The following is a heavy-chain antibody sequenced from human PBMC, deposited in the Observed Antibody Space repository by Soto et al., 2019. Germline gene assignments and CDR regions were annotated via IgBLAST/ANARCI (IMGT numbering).Heavy chain of an antibody. CDR2: IFPGNSDP. J-gene: IGHJ4*02. V-gene: IGHV5-51*01. CDR1: GFSFTNYW. CDR3: AGEGANYSRLGYFGC. Sequence: GESLKISCKGSGFSFTNYWIGWVRQMPGKGLEWMGIIFPGNSDPRYGPSFQGQVTISVDKSVNTAYLQWTSLEASDTAMYFCAGEGANYSRLGYFGCCDQGTLVTVSS. D-gene: IGHD1-7*01.